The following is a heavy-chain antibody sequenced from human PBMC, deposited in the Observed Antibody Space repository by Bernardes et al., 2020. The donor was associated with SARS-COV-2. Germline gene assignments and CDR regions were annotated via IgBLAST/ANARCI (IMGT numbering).Heavy chain of an antibody. CDR1: GFTFSSYT. V-gene: IGHV3-21*01. CDR3: ARAASYDILTGYYAPNELPNWFDP. D-gene: IGHD3-9*01. Sequence: VWSLSLSCAASGFTFSSYTMNWVRQAPGKGLEWVSHISSSSSYIYYADSVKGRFTISRDNAENSLYLQMNSLRAEDTAVYYCARAASYDILTGYYAPNELPNWFDPWGQGTLVTVSS. J-gene: IGHJ5*02. CDR2: ISSSSSYI.